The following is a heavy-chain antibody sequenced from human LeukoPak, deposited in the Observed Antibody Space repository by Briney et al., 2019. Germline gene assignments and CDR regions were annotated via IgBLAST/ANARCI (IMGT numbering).Heavy chain of an antibody. CDR3: ARVPLPYCSGGSCYPPPDY. CDR2: IYPGDSDT. CDR1: GYILTNNW. J-gene: IGHJ4*02. D-gene: IGHD2-15*01. Sequence: SGESLKISCKVSGYILTNNWIGWVRQVPGKGLEWMGIIYPGDSDTRYSPSFQGQVTISADKSISTAYLQWSSLKASDTAMYYCARVPLPYCSGGSCYPPPDYWGQGTLVTVSS. V-gene: IGHV5-51*01.